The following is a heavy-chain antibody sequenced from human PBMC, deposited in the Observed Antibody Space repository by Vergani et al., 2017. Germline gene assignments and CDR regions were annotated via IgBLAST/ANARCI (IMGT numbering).Heavy chain of an antibody. J-gene: IGHJ4*02. CDR2: ISWNSGSI. CDR3: AKNGPGAVASLYYFDY. V-gene: IGHV3-9*01. CDR1: GFTFDDYA. D-gene: IGHD6-19*01. Sequence: EVQLVESGGGLVQPGRSLRLSCAASGFTFDDYAMHWVRQAPGKGLEWVSGISWNSGSIGYEDSVKGRFTISRDNAKNSLYLQMNSLRAEDTALYYCAKNGPGAVASLYYFDYWGQGTLVTVSS.